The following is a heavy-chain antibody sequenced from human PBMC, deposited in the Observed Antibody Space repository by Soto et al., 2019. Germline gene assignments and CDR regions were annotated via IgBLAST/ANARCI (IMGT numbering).Heavy chain of an antibody. CDR1: GYSFTIYW. CDR2: IYPGDSDT. J-gene: IGHJ6*02. D-gene: IGHD1-20*01. V-gene: IGHV5-51*01. CDR3: ARESXRYNWKDAIVDYYGMDV. Sequence: GESLKISCKGSGYSFTIYWIGWVRQMPGKGLEWMGIIYPGDSDTRYSPSFQGQVTISADKSISTAYLQMNSLRAEDTAVYYCARESXRYNWKDAIVDYYGMDVWGQGTTVTVSS.